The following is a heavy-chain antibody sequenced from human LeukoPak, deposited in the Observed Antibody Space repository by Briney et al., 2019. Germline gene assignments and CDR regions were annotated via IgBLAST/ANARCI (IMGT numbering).Heavy chain of an antibody. Sequence: SETLSLTCTVSGYSISSGYYWGWIRQPPGKGLEWIGSIYHSGSTYYNPSLKSRVTISVDTSKDQFSLKLSSVTAADTAVYYCARALYYYDSSGYVYYFDYWGQGTLVTVSS. CDR3: ARALYYYDSSGYVYYFDY. D-gene: IGHD3-22*01. V-gene: IGHV4-38-2*02. CDR1: GYSISSGYY. J-gene: IGHJ4*02. CDR2: IYHSGST.